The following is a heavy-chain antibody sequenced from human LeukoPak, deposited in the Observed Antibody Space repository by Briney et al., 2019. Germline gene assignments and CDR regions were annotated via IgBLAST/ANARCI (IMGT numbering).Heavy chain of an antibody. D-gene: IGHD2-2*01. Sequence: GGSLRLSCAASGLSFSTYDMHWVRQAPGKGLEWVSSISSSSSFIYYEDSVKDRFTISRDNAKNSLYLQMNSLRVEDTAVYYCARFSRTDQYYFDYWGQGTLVTVSS. J-gene: IGHJ4*02. V-gene: IGHV3-21*01. CDR1: GLSFSTYD. CDR3: ARFSRTDQYYFDY. CDR2: ISSSSSFI.